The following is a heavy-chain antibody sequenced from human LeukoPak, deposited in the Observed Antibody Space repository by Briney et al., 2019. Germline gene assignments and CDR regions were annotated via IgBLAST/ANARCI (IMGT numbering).Heavy chain of an antibody. Sequence: SETLSLTCTVSGYSISSGYYWGWIRQPPGKGLEWIGSIYHSGSTYYNPSLKSRVTISVDTSKNQFSLKLSSVTAADTAVYYCARPASSGYYGAFDIWGQGTMVTVSS. V-gene: IGHV4-38-2*02. J-gene: IGHJ3*02. CDR2: IYHSGST. D-gene: IGHD3-22*01. CDR3: ARPASSGYYGAFDI. CDR1: GYSISSGYY.